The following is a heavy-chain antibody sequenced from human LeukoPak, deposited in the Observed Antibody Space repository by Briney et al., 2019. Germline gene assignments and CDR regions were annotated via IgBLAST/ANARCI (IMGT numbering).Heavy chain of an antibody. CDR1: GFTVSNNY. D-gene: IGHD3-3*01. CDR3: ARATTLFGVDKYFHY. CDR2: IYSGGRT. V-gene: IGHV3-53*01. Sequence: GGSLRLSCAASGFTVSNNYMTWVRQAAGKGLEWVSVIYSGGRTYYADSVKGRFTISRDNSKNTLYFQMNSLRAEDTAVYYCARATTLFGVDKYFHYWGQGTPVTVSS. J-gene: IGHJ4*02.